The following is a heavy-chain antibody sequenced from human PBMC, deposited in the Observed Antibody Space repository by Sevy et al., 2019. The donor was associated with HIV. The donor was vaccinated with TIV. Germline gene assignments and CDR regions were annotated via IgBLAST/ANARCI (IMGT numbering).Heavy chain of an antibody. D-gene: IGHD2-2*01. J-gene: IGHJ3*02. Sequence: SETLSLTCAIYGGSFSGYSWNWIRQSPGKGLEWIGEVNHRGSTNYNPSLKSRVTLSVDTSKNQFSLKLTSMTPADTAVYFCARLYAAYDIWGQGTLVTVSS. CDR2: VNHRGST. CDR1: GGSFSGYS. CDR3: ARLYAAYDI. V-gene: IGHV4-34*01.